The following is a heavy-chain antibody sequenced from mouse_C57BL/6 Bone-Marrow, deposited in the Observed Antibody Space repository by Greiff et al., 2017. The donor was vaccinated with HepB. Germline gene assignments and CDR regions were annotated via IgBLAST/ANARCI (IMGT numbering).Heavy chain of an antibody. D-gene: IGHD1-1*01. V-gene: IGHV5-4*01. Sequence: EVNVVESGGGLVKPGGSLKLSCAASGFTFSSYAMSWVRQTPEKRLEWVATISDGGSYTYYPDNVKGRFTISRDNAKNNLYLQMSHLKSEDTAMYYCARDDYGSSYGWYFDVWGTGTTVTVSS. J-gene: IGHJ1*03. CDR1: GFTFSSYA. CDR3: ARDDYGSSYGWYFDV. CDR2: ISDGGSYT.